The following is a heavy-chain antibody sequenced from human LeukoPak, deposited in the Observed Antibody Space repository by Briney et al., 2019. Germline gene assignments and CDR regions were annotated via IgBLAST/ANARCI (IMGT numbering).Heavy chain of an antibody. CDR3: ARGRNSWYSD. J-gene: IGHJ4*02. V-gene: IGHV1-8*01. Sequence: GASVKVSCKASGDTFKSEDINWVRQAARQGPEWMGWMNPNSGNTGYAQKFQGRVTMTRNTLISTAYLELSSLTSEDTAVYYCARGRNSWYSDWGQGTLVTVSS. CDR1: GDTFKSED. D-gene: IGHD6-13*01. CDR2: MNPNSGNT.